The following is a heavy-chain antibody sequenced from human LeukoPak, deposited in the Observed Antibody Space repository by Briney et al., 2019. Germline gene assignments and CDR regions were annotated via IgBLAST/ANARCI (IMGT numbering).Heavy chain of an antibody. CDR3: ARQNPYYDYVWGSYLPDY. J-gene: IGHJ4*02. CDR2: IYYSGST. Sequence: PSETLSLTCTVSGGSISSSSYYWGWLRQPPGKGLEWFGSIYYSGSTYYNPSLKSRVTISVDTSKNQFSLKLSSVTAADTAVYYCARQNPYYDYVWGSYLPDYWGQGTLVTVSS. CDR1: GGSISSSSYY. V-gene: IGHV4-39*01. D-gene: IGHD3-16*01.